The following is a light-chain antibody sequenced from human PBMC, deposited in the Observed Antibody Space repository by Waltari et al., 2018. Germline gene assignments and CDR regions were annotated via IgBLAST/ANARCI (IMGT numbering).Light chain of an antibody. CDR3: HQYNNWPPWT. Sequence: EPVMTQSPATLFVSPGERATLPCRASQSVSRNLAWYQQKPGQAPRLLIYDASTRATGIPARFSGSGSGTEFTLTISSLQSEDFAIYHCHQYNNWPPWTFGQGTKVEIK. J-gene: IGKJ1*01. CDR2: DAS. V-gene: IGKV3-15*01. CDR1: QSVSRN.